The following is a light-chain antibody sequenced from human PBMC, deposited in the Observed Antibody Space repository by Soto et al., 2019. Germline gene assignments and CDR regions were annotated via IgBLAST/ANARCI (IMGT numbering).Light chain of an antibody. CDR1: QSVSSN. CDR3: QQYDNWPPYT. V-gene: IGKV3-15*01. Sequence: EIVMTQSPATLSVSPGERATLSCRASQSVSSNLAWYQQKPGQAPRHLIYDASTRASGIPARFSGRGSGTEFTLTISSLQSEEFAVYYCQQYDNWPPYTFGQGTKLEIK. CDR2: DAS. J-gene: IGKJ2*01.